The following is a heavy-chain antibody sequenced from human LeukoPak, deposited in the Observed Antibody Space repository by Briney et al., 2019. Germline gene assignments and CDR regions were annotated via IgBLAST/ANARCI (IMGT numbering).Heavy chain of an antibody. Sequence: RASVKVSCKASGYTFTGYGISWVRQAPGQGLEWMGWISAYNGNTNYAQKLQGRVTMTTDTSTSTAYMELRSLRSDDTAVYYCARGESVVTGYNWFDPWGQGTLVTVSS. CDR1: GYTFTGYG. J-gene: IGHJ5*02. D-gene: IGHD4-23*01. CDR3: ARGESVVTGYNWFDP. V-gene: IGHV1-18*01. CDR2: ISAYNGNT.